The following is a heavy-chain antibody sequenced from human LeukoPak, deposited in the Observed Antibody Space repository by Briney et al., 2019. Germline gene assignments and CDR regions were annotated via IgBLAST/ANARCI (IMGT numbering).Heavy chain of an antibody. D-gene: IGHD2-2*02. CDR1: GFTFHYYG. V-gene: IGHV3-21*01. CDR2: ISSSGVYT. J-gene: IGHJ5*02. CDR3: ARGREPYTNTDWFDP. Sequence: GGSLRLPCAASGFTFHYYGMNWVRQAPGKGLEWVSSISSSGVYTYYADSVKGRFTISRDNAENSLYLQMDSLRAEDTGLYYCARGREPYTNTDWFDPWGQGTLVTVSS.